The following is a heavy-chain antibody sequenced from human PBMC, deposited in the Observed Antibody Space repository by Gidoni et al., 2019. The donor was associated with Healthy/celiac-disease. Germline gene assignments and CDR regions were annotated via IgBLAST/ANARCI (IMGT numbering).Heavy chain of an antibody. CDR2: IIPILGIE. CDR3: AGCSGGSCYSAGRNWFDP. Sequence: QVQLVHSGAAVKKPGSSVTVSCKASGGTFSSYTSSWVRQAPGQGFEWMGRIIPILGIENYAQKFQGRVTITADKSTSTAYMELSSLRSEDTAVYYCAGCSGGSCYSAGRNWFDPWGQGNPGHRLL. D-gene: IGHD2-15*01. J-gene: IGHJ5*02. V-gene: IGHV1-69*02. CDR1: GGTFSSYT.